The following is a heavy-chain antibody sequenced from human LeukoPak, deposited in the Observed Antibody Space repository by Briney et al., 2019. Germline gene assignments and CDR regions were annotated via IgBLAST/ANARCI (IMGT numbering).Heavy chain of an antibody. CDR3: APDTGSRLN. Sequence: GGSLRLSCAASGFTFSSYAMCWVRQAPGKGLEWVSAIGGSGGSTYYADSVKGRFTISRDNSKNTLYLQMNSLRAEDTAVYYCAPDTGSRLNWGQGTLVTVSS. CDR1: GFTFSSYA. J-gene: IGHJ4*02. V-gene: IGHV3-23*01. CDR2: IGGSGGST. D-gene: IGHD5-18*01.